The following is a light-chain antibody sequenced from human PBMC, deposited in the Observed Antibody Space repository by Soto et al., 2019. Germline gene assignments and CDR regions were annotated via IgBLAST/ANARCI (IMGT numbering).Light chain of an antibody. J-gene: IGKJ1*01. Sequence: VIWVTQSPSLLSASPGDRVTISCRMSQDISTFLAWYQQKPGKAPELLISAASTLQSGVPSRFSVSGSGSDFTLTIRYLQYEDFATYFCHQYYAFPWPFGQGTEGEIK. CDR1: QDISTF. V-gene: IGKV1D-8*01. CDR2: AAS. CDR3: HQYYAFPWP.